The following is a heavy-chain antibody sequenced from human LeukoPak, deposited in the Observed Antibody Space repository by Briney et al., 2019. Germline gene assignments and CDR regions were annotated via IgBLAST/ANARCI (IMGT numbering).Heavy chain of an antibody. CDR1: GFTFSSYG. CDR2: IRYDGSNK. D-gene: IGHD6-25*01. CDR3: AKQAEYSSGSLDY. J-gene: IGHJ4*02. Sequence: GGSLGLSCAASGFTFSSYGMHWVRQAPGKGLEWVAFIRYDGSNKYYADSVKGRFTISRDNSKNTLYLQMNSLRAEDTAVYYCAKQAEYSSGSLDYWGQGTLVTVSS. V-gene: IGHV3-30*02.